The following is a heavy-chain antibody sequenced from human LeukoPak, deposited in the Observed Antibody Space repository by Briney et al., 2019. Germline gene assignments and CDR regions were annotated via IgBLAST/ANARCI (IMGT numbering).Heavy chain of an antibody. D-gene: IGHD3-22*01. CDR3: APPPYYYEANGYSVA. J-gene: IGHJ5*02. Sequence: SETLSLTCTVSGGSISSYYWSWIRQPAGKGLEWIGRIYTSGSTNYDPSLTSRVTISVDPSKNQFSLNLSSVTAADTAVYYCAPPPYYYEANGYSVAWGQGTLVTVSS. V-gene: IGHV4-4*07. CDR1: GGSISSYY. CDR2: IYTSGST.